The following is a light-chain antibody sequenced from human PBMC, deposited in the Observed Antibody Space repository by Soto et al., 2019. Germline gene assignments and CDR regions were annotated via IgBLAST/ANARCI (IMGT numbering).Light chain of an antibody. CDR3: ASYRQTNTFV. CDR1: RSDIGFYSY. J-gene: IGLJ1*01. Sequence: QSALTQPASLSGSPGQSITISCTGTRSDIGFYSYVSWYQQYPGTAPRLIIYDVTYRPTGVSDRFSGSKSGITAALTISGLQPDDEADYYCASYRQTNTFVFGTGTKVTVL. V-gene: IGLV2-14*03. CDR2: DVT.